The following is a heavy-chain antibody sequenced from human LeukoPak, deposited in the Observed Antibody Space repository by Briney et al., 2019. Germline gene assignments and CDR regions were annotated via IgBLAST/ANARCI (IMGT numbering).Heavy chain of an antibody. D-gene: IGHD5-18*01. Sequence: SETLSLTCTVSGGSISSYYWSWIRQPPGKGLEWIGYIYYSGSTNYNPSLKSRVTISVDTSKKQVSLKLSSVTAADTSVYYCARRDTADAYVWGQGTTVTVSS. CDR3: ARRDTADAYV. CDR2: IYYSGST. J-gene: IGHJ6*02. V-gene: IGHV4-59*08. CDR1: GGSISSYY.